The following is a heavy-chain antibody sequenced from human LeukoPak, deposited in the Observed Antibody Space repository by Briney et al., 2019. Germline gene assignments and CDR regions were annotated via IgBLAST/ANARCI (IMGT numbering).Heavy chain of an antibody. Sequence: GGSLRHSCAASGFTFSNAWMSWVRQAPGKGLEWVGRIKSKTDGGTTEYAAPVKGSFTISKDDSKNTLYLQMNSLKTEVAAVYYCTRDHWSSSFDYGGQGTLVTVSS. CDR3: TRDHWSSSFDY. J-gene: IGHJ4*02. V-gene: IGHV3-15*01. CDR2: IKSKTDGGTT. D-gene: IGHD6-13*01. CDR1: GFTFSNAW.